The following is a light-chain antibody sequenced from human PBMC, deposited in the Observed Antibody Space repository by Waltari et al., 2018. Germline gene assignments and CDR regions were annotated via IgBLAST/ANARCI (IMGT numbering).Light chain of an antibody. V-gene: IGKV3-20*01. J-gene: IGKJ4*01. CDR1: QSVGDTY. CDR3: HQSGGSGRA. Sequence: ENVLTQSPGTLSLSPGERATLSCRALQSVGDTYLAWYQQKPGQAPRLLIYGASTRATGIPDRFSGSGSGTDFTLTISRLEPEDVAVYYCHQSGGSGRAFGGGTKVEIK. CDR2: GAS.